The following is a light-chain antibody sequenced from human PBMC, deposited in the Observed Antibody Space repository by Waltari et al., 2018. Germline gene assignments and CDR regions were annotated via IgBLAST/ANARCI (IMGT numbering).Light chain of an antibody. CDR1: SSDVRGYHH. J-gene: IGLJ2*01. V-gene: IGLV2-14*01. CDR3: SSYTSSSTL. Sequence: QSALTQPASVSGSPGQAITLPCPGTSSDVRGYHHVSWYQQHPGKAPKLMIYDVSNRPSGVSNRFSGSKSGNTASLTISGLQAEDEADYYCSSYTSSSTLFGGGTKLTVL. CDR2: DVS.